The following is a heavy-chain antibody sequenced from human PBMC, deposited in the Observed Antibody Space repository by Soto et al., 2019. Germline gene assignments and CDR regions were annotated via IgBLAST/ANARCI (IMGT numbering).Heavy chain of an antibody. CDR3: ARGEGVYDYVWGSPFDY. CDR2: INPNSGGT. Sequence: QVQLVQSGAEVKKPGASVKVSCKASGYTFTGYYMHWVRQAPGQGLEWMGWINPNSGGTNYAQKFQGRVTMTRDTSISTAYMELSRLRSDDTAVYYCARGEGVYDYVWGSPFDYWGQGTLVTVSS. CDR1: GYTFTGYY. D-gene: IGHD3-16*01. V-gene: IGHV1-2*02. J-gene: IGHJ4*02.